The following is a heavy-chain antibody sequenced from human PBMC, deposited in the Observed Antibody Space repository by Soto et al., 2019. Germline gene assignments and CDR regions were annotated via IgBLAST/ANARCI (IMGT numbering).Heavy chain of an antibody. CDR1: GYTFTSYG. CDR2: ISAYNGNT. D-gene: IGHD5-18*01. Sequence: RASVKVSCKASGYTFTSYGISWVRQAPGQGLEWMGWISAYNGNTNYAQNLQGRVTMTTDTSTSTAYMELRSLRSDDTAVYYCARDGSGHSYGYIFDYWGQGTLVTVSS. CDR3: ARDGSGHSYGYIFDY. J-gene: IGHJ4*02. V-gene: IGHV1-18*01.